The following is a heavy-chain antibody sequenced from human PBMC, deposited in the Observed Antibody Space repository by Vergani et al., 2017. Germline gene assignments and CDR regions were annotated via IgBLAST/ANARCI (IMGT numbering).Heavy chain of an antibody. CDR3: SWSTVITDY. Sequence: QVQLQESGPGLVKPSETLSLTCTVSGGSISSYYWGWIRQPPGKGLEWIGSIYYSGRTYYNPSLKRRVTISVDPSKNQFSLKLSSVTAADTAVYYCSWSTVITDYWGQGTLVTVSS. V-gene: IGHV4-59*05. CDR1: GGSISSYY. CDR2: IYYSGRT. J-gene: IGHJ4*02. D-gene: IGHD4-17*01.